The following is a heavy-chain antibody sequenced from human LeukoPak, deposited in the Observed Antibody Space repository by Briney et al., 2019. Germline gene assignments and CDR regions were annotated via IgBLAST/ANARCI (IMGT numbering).Heavy chain of an antibody. J-gene: IGHJ4*02. CDR2: IYPGDSDT. CDR3: AFGASNWDQFDY. V-gene: IGHV5-51*01. Sequence: GGSLQISCKGSGSRFTSHWIAWVRPLPGKGLEWMGIIYPGDSDTRYSPSFQGQVTISADASINTAYLRWSSLEASDTAMYFCAFGASNWDQFDYWGQGTLVTVSS. D-gene: IGHD7-27*01. CDR1: GSRFTSHW.